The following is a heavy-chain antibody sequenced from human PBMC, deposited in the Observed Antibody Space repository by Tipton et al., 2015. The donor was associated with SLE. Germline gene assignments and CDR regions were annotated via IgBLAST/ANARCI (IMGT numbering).Heavy chain of an antibody. Sequence: TLSLTCTVSGGSISRGSYYWSWIRQPAGKGLEWIGYIYHSGSTYYNPSLKSRVTMSVDRSKNQFSLKLSSVTAADTAVYYCASRGVPDAFDIWGQGTMVTVSS. CDR1: GGSISRGSYY. D-gene: IGHD3-10*01. V-gene: IGHV4-30-2*01. CDR2: IYHSGST. CDR3: ASRGVPDAFDI. J-gene: IGHJ3*02.